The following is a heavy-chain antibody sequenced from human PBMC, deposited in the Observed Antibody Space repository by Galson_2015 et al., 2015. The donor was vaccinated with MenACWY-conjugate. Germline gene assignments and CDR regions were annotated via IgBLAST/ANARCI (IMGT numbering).Heavy chain of an antibody. Sequence: QSGAEVKKSGESLKISCQGSGYSFPTYWLAWVRQMPGRGLEWVGLISPGDSNTRYSPSFQGQVTISADKSISTAYLQWSSLKASDTAMYYCARHPPGGRGLDVWGQGTTVTVSS. CDR3: ARHPPGGRGLDV. D-gene: IGHD1-26*01. J-gene: IGHJ6*02. CDR2: ISPGDSNT. CDR1: GYSFPTYW. V-gene: IGHV5-51*01.